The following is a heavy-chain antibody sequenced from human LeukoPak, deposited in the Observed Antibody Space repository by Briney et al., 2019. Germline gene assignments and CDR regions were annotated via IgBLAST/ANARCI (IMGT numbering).Heavy chain of an antibody. J-gene: IGHJ6*04. Sequence: GASVKVSCKASGYTFTSYDINWVRQAPGQGLEWMGGIIPIFGTANYAQKFQGRVTITADESTSTAYMELSSLRSEDTAVYYCARNYYGSGSYDTFSSYYGMDVWGKGTTVTVSS. V-gene: IGHV1-69*13. CDR2: IIPIFGTA. CDR3: ARNYYGSGSYDTFSSYYGMDV. CDR1: GYTFTSYD. D-gene: IGHD3-10*01.